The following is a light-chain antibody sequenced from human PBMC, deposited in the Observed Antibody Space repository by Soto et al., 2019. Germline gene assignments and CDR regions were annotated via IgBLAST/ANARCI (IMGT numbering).Light chain of an antibody. CDR2: GAS. CDR1: QSVSSSY. J-gene: IGKJ1*01. CDR3: QQYGRSPPT. Sequence: EIVLTQSPGTLSLSPGERATLSCRASQSVSSSYLAWYQQKPGQAPRLLIYGASSRATGIPDRFSGSGSGTDFTLTVSRLEPEDFAVYYCQQYGRSPPTFGQGTKV. V-gene: IGKV3-20*01.